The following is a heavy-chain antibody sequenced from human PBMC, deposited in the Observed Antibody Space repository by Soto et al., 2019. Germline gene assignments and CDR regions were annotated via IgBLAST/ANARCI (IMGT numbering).Heavy chain of an antibody. J-gene: IGHJ4*02. V-gene: IGHV3-33*01. CDR3: ARDRFDGHFIAVAYYFDY. CDR2: IWYDGSNK. Sequence: QVQLVESGGGVVQPGRSLRLSCAASGFTFSSYGMHWVRQAPGKGLEWVAVIWYDGSNKYYADSVKGRFTIARDNSKNTLYLQMNSRRAEDTAVYYCARDRFDGHFIAVAYYFDYWGQGTLVTVSS. D-gene: IGHD6-19*01. CDR1: GFTFSSYG.